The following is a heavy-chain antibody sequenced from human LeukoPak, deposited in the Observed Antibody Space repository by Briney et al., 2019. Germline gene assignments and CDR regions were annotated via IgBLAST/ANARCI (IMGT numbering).Heavy chain of an antibody. J-gene: IGHJ5*02. CDR1: GFTFSSYA. Sequence: GRSLRLSCAASGFTFSSYAMSWVRQAPGEGLEWVSGITIGGRGTYYADSVKGRFAVSRDNSNNNLYLQMNSLRVEDTAVYYCARDATTDCFGTSCLNWFGPWGQGTLVIVSS. D-gene: IGHD2-2*01. CDR2: ITIGGRGT. CDR3: ARDATTDCFGTSCLNWFGP. V-gene: IGHV3-23*03.